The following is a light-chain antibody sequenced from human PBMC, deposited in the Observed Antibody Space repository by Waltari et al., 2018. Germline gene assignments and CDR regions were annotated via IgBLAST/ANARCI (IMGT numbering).Light chain of an antibody. CDR2: DAS. V-gene: IGKV1-13*02. CDR1: QGISSA. CDR3: QQFNSYPLT. J-gene: IGKJ4*01. Sequence: AIQFTQSPSSLSASVGDRVPITRRASQGISSALAWYPQKPGKAPKLLIYDASSLESGVPSRFSGSGSGTDFTLTISSLQPEDFASYYCQQFNSYPLTFGGGTKVEIK.